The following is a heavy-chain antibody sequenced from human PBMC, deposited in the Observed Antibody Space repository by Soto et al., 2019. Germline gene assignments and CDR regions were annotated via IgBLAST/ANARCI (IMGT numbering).Heavy chain of an antibody. J-gene: IGHJ6*02. Sequence: GASVKVSCKASGGTFSSYSISWVRQAPGQGLEWMGGIIPIFGTANYAQKFQGRVTITADESTSTAYMELSSLRSEDTAVYYCARGKGIAARHGTHYYGMDVWAQRTTVTVSS. CDR2: IIPIFGTA. D-gene: IGHD6-6*01. CDR1: GGTFSSYS. V-gene: IGHV1-69*13. CDR3: ARGKGIAARHGTHYYGMDV.